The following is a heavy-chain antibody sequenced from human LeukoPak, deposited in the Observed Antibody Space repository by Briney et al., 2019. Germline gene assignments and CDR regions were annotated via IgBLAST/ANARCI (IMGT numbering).Heavy chain of an antibody. D-gene: IGHD2-8*01. Sequence: SETLSLTCAVSDGSFSNYYWSWFRQSPGEGLEWIAEIYPGETAKYNPSLWSRVTISADTSKSQFSLRLSSVTAADTAVYYCAGYHQWFLNDRWGQGTLVTLSS. J-gene: IGHJ5*02. CDR3: AGYHQWFLNDR. CDR2: IYPGETA. CDR1: DGSFSNYY. V-gene: IGHV4-34*01.